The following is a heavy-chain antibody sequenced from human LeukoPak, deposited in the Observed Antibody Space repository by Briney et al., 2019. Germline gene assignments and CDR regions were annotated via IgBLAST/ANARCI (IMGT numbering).Heavy chain of an antibody. CDR3: AKGGRLRYFDDRVGYYGMDV. CDR2: ISGSGGST. D-gene: IGHD3-9*01. V-gene: IGHV3-23*01. CDR1: GFTFSSYA. Sequence: PGGSLRFSSAASGFTFSSYAMTWVRQAPGKGLEWVSAISGSGGSTYYADSVKGRFTISRDNSRNTLYLQMNSLRAEDTAVYYCAKGGRLRYFDDRVGYYGMDVWGQGTTVTVSS. J-gene: IGHJ6*02.